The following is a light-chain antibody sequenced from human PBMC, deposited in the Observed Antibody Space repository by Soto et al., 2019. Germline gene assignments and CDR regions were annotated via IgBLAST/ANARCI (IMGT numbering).Light chain of an antibody. CDR3: CSLTNGATWV. V-gene: IGLV2-23*01. Sequence: QSALTQPASVSGSPGQSITISCTGTNSDVGSHNFVSWYQQYPGKAPKLLIYEASKRPSGLSNRFSGSKSGNRASLTISGLQAEDEADYCCCSLTNGATWVFGGGTKLSVL. CDR1: NSDVGSHNF. CDR2: EAS. J-gene: IGLJ3*02.